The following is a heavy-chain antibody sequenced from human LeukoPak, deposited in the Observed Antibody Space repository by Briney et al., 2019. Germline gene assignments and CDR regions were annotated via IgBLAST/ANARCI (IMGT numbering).Heavy chain of an antibody. V-gene: IGHV4-4*07. CDR2: IYTSGST. CDR1: GGSIRSYY. D-gene: IGHD3-22*01. CDR3: ARDRPADDSSGYYTDY. J-gene: IGHJ4*02. Sequence: SETLSLTCTVSGGSIRSYYWSWIRQPAGKGLEWIGRIYTSGSTNYNPSLKSRVTMSVDTSKNQFSLKLSSVTAADTAVYYCARDRPADDSSGYYTDYWGQGTLVTVSS.